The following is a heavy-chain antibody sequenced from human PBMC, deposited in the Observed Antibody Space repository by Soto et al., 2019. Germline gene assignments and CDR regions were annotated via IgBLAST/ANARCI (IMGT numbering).Heavy chain of an antibody. CDR2: IKQDGSEK. Sequence: GGSLILSCAASGFTFSNYGMHWVRQAPGKGLEWVANIKQDGSEKYYVDSVKGRFTISRDNAKNSLYLQMNSLRAEDTAVYYCAKDLKMIVVVISLYGMDVWGQGTTVTVSS. CDR3: AKDLKMIVVVISLYGMDV. J-gene: IGHJ6*02. CDR1: GFTFSNYG. V-gene: IGHV3-7*03. D-gene: IGHD3-22*01.